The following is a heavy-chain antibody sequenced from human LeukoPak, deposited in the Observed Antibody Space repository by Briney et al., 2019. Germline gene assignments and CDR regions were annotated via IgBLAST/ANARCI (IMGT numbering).Heavy chain of an antibody. D-gene: IGHD3-22*01. Sequence: PGGSLRLSCAASGFTFSSYAMHWVRQAPGKGLEYVSAISSNGGSTYYANSVKGRFTISRDNSKNTLYLQMGSLRAENMAVYYCARARAQHYYDSSGPYALDYWGQGTLVTVSS. CDR1: GFTFSSYA. CDR3: ARARAQHYYDSSGPYALDY. CDR2: ISSNGGST. V-gene: IGHV3-64*01. J-gene: IGHJ4*02.